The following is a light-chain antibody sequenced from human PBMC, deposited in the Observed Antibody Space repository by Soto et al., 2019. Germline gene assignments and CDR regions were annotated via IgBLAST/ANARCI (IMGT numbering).Light chain of an antibody. J-gene: IGKJ1*01. CDR2: DAS. V-gene: IGKV1-5*01. Sequence: DVQFTMSPSPVSASVGDRVTLTCRASQSIRYWVAWYQHKPGKAPKLLIYDASTLESGVPTRFSGSGSGTEFTLTISSLHPDDFATYYCQQYNILSTFGQGTNVDIK. CDR1: QSIRYW. CDR3: QQYNILST.